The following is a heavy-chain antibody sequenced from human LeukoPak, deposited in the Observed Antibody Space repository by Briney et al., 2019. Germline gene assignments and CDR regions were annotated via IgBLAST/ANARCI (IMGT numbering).Heavy chain of an antibody. CDR1: GGSSSGYY. CDR3: ARGYDFWSGPFMDV. Sequence: SETLSLTCAVYGGSSSGYYWSWIRQPPGKGLEWIGSIYHSGSTYYNPSLKSRVTISVDTSKNQFSLKLSSVTAADTAVYYCARGYDFWSGPFMDVWGKGTTVTVSS. D-gene: IGHD3-3*01. CDR2: IYHSGST. J-gene: IGHJ6*03. V-gene: IGHV4-34*01.